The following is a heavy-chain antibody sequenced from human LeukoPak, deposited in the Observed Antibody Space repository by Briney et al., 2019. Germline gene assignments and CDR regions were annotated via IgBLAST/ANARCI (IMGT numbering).Heavy chain of an antibody. D-gene: IGHD3-22*01. CDR3: ASVYYYDSSGYYSDAFDI. J-gene: IGHJ3*02. CDR1: GFSFSDYS. V-gene: IGHV3-21*01. CDR2: ISSGSSYL. Sequence: GGSLRLSCETSGFSFSDYSMNWVRQAPGKGLEWVASISSGSSYLYYADSVKGRFTIPRDNAKNSLYLHMNSLRAEDTAVYFCASVYYYDSSGYYSDAFDIWGQGTMVTVSS.